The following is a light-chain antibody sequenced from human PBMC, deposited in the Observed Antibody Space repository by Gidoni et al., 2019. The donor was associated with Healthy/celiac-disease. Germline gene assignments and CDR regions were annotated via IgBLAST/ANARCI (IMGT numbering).Light chain of an antibody. CDR2: LGS. Sequence: DMVMTQSPLSLPVTPGEPASISCRSSQSLLHSNGYNYLDWYLQKPGQSPQLLIYLGSNRASGVPDRFSGSGSGTDFTLKISRVEAEDVGVYYCMQALQTRGFGGGTKVEIK. CDR3: MQALQTRG. V-gene: IGKV2-28*01. J-gene: IGKJ4*01. CDR1: QSLLHSNGYNY.